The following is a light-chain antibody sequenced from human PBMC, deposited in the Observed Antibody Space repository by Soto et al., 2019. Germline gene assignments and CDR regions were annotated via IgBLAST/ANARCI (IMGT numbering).Light chain of an antibody. CDR3: QQYTTWSLT. Sequence: EIVLTQSPATLSVSPGDSATLSCRASQNVNIDLVGYQQKPGQAPKVLMFSASARETGSPAMFSGGGSETAFALTISSLQPEDFAVYYFQQYTTWSLTFGPWTKVDIK. CDR1: QNVNID. V-gene: IGKV3D-15*01. CDR2: SAS. J-gene: IGKJ3*01.